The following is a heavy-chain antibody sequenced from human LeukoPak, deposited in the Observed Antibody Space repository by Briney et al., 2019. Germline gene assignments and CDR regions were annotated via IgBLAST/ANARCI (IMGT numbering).Heavy chain of an antibody. CDR1: ADSISSRY. V-gene: IGHV4-59*11. D-gene: IGHD3-22*01. CDR2: IHYSGTT. CDR3: ANLHYVSSGSNFDY. Sequence: SETLSLTCTVSADSISSRYCSWIRQPPGKGLEWIGYIHYSGTTNYDPSLKSRVTISVDTSKKQFSLKLKSVTAADTAVYYCANLHYVSSGSNFDYWGQGTLVTVSS. J-gene: IGHJ4*02.